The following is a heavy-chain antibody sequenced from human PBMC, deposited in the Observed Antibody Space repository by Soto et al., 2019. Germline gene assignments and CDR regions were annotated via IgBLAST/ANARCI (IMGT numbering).Heavy chain of an antibody. CDR1: GFKFSKYW. Sequence: EVQLVESGGGLVQPGGSLRLSCAASGFKFSKYWMTWVRQAPGKGLEGVANISPDGSEEYYVDSVKGRFTISRDNARNSLYLQMNSLRGEDTAVYYCTRDLNHDCGPWGQGTQVPVSS. CDR3: TRDLNHDCGP. D-gene: IGHD2-21*01. J-gene: IGHJ5*02. CDR2: ISPDGSEE. V-gene: IGHV3-7*04.